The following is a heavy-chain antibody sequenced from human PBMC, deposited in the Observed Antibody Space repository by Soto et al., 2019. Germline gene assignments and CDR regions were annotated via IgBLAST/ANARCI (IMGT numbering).Heavy chain of an antibody. CDR3: ARVSGIYYYGMDV. D-gene: IGHD3-10*01. Sequence: PSETLSLTCTVSGGSISSYYWNWIRQSPGKGLEWIGYIYYESANYNPSLSSRLIILVDTSKNQISLRLSSVTAADTAVYYCARVSGIYYYGMDVWGQGTTVTVSS. CDR2: IYYESA. CDR1: GGSISSYY. J-gene: IGHJ6*02. V-gene: IGHV4-59*12.